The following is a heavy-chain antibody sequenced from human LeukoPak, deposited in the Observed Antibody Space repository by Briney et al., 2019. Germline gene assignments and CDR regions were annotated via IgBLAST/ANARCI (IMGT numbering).Heavy chain of an antibody. Sequence: PGRSMRLSCAASGFTFSIYGMNWVRQAPGKGLEWVAVIWYNGNDKYYADSVKGRFTISRDNSENTLYLQMNSLRAEDTAVYYCARDRSAYCGGDCYASAYNIWGQGTVVTVSS. V-gene: IGHV3-33*01. CDR1: GFTFSIYG. CDR2: IWYNGNDK. D-gene: IGHD2-21*02. CDR3: ARDRSAYCGGDCYASAYNI. J-gene: IGHJ3*02.